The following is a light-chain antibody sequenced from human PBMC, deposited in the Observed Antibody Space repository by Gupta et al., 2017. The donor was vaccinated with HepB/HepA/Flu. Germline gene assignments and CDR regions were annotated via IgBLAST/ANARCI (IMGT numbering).Light chain of an antibody. V-gene: IGKV4-1*01. Sequence: DIVMTQSPDSLAVYLGESATINCKSSQSVLYSSNNKNYLAWYQQKPGQPPKLLIYWASTRESGVPDRFSGSGSGTDFTLTISSLQAEDVAVYYCQQYYSTPITFGQGTRLEIK. CDR2: WAS. CDR3: QQYYSTPIT. J-gene: IGKJ5*01. CDR1: QSVLYSSNNKNY.